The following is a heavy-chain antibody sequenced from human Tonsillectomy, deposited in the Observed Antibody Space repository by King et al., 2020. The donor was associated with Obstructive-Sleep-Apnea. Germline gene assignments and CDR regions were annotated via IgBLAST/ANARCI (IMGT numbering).Heavy chain of an antibody. J-gene: IGHJ4*02. CDR2: MYYSGNT. Sequence: QMQLQESGPGLVKPSETLSLTCTVSGGSISNYYWSWIRQPPGKGLEWIGYMYYSGNTNYNPSLKSRVTISADTSKIQFSLRLSSVTAADTAIYYCARHRGGEDSGGYGDYFDYWGQGTLVTVSS. CDR1: GGSISNYY. D-gene: IGHD5-12*01. V-gene: IGHV4-59*08. CDR3: ARHRGGEDSGGYGDYFDY.